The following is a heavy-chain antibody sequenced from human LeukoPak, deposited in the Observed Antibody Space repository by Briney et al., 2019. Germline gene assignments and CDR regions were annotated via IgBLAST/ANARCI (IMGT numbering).Heavy chain of an antibody. J-gene: IGHJ4*02. D-gene: IGHD3-16*01. V-gene: IGHV3-48*02. CDR2: ITSSSSAI. CDR3: ARGKDYAFDY. CDR1: GFTFSISS. Sequence: PGGSLRLSCAASGFTFSISSVNWVRQAPGKGLEWVSHITSSSSAIYYADSVKGRFTISRDNAKNSLYLQMNSLRDEDTAVYYCARGKDYAFDYWGQGTLVTVSS.